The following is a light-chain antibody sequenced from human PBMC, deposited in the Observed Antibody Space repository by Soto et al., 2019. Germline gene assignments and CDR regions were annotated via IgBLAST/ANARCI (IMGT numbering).Light chain of an antibody. J-gene: IGKJ3*01. CDR3: QHYGNSPPEYT. Sequence: EIVLTQSPGTLSLSPGERATLSCRASQSVSSSFLAWYQQRPGQAPRLLIFGASYRVTGIPDRFSGTGSGTDFTLTISKLEPEDFAVYYCQHYGNSPPEYTFGPGTKVD. CDR2: GAS. V-gene: IGKV3-20*01. CDR1: QSVSSSF.